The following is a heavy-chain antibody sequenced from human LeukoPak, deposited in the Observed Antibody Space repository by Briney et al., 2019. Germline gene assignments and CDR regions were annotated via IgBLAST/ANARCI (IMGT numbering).Heavy chain of an antibody. V-gene: IGHV4-61*01. CDR3: ARGEYGLFDY. CDR1: GGSISGGSYY. CDR2: IYYSGST. J-gene: IGHJ4*02. D-gene: IGHD2/OR15-2a*01. Sequence: SQTLSLTCTVSGGSISGGSYYWSWIRQPPGKGLEWIGYIYYSGSTKYNLSLKSRVIISVDTSKNQLSLKLSSVTAADTAVYYCARGEYGLFDYWGQGTLVTVSS.